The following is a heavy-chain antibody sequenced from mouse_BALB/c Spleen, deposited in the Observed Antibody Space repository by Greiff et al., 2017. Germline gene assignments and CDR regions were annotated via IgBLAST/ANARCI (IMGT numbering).Heavy chain of an antibody. J-gene: IGHJ4*01. Sequence: QVQLQQSGAELVRPGSSVKISCKASGYAFSSYWMNWVKQRPGQGLEWIGQIYPGDGDTNYNGKFKGKATLTADKSSSTAYMQLSSLTSEDSAVYFCAREVYYDYDVGAMDYWGQGTSVTVSS. CDR2: IYPGDGDT. CDR1: GYAFSSYW. V-gene: IGHV1-80*01. CDR3: AREVYYDYDVGAMDY. D-gene: IGHD2-4*01.